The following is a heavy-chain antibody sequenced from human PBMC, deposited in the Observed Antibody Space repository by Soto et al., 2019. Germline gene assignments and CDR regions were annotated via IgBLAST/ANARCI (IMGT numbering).Heavy chain of an antibody. D-gene: IGHD6-13*01. Sequence: QVTLKESGPVLVKPTETLTLTCTVSGFSLSNARMGVSWIRQPPGKALEWLAHIFSNDEKSYSTSLKSRITISKDTSKSQVVLTMTNMDPVDTATYYCARIRYSSSWYGAFDIWGQGTMVTVSS. J-gene: IGHJ3*02. CDR1: GFSLSNARMG. V-gene: IGHV2-26*01. CDR3: ARIRYSSSWYGAFDI. CDR2: IFSNDEK.